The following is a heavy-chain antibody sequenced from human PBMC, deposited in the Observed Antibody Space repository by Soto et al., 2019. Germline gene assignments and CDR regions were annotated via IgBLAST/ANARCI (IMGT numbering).Heavy chain of an antibody. CDR1: GGTFSSYT. J-gene: IGHJ4*02. CDR2: IIPILGIA. V-gene: IGHV1-69*02. CDR3: ATPADDRSGSALDY. Sequence: QVQLVQSGAEVKKPGSSVKVSCKASGGTFSSYTISWVRQAPGQGLEWMGRIIPILGIANYAQKFQGRVTITADNSTSAAYMELSSLRSEETAVYYCATPADDRSGSALDYWGQGTLVTVSS. D-gene: IGHD3-22*01.